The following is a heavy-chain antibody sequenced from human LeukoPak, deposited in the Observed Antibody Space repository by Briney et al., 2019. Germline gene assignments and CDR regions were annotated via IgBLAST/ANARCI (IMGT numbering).Heavy chain of an antibody. CDR3: ARVTTYGADAFDI. J-gene: IGHJ3*02. V-gene: IGHV1-69*06. D-gene: IGHD4-17*01. Sequence: GASVKVSCKASGGTFSSYAISWVRQAPGQGLEWMGGIIPIFGTANYAQKFQGRVTITADKSTSTAYMELSSLRSEDTAVYYCARVTTYGADAFDIWGQGTMVTVSS. CDR2: IIPIFGTA. CDR1: GGTFSSYA.